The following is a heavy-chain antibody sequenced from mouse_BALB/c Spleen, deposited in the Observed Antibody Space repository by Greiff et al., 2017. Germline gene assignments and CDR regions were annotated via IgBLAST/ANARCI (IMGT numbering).Heavy chain of an antibody. Sequence: QVQLQQSGAELMKPGASVKISCKATGYTFSSYWIEWVKQRPGHGLEWIGEILPGSGSTNYNEKFKGKATFTADTSSNTAYMQLSSLTSEDSAVYYCARAGYYGNYGAWFAYWGQGTLVTVSA. CDR1: GYTFSSYW. CDR2: ILPGSGST. D-gene: IGHD2-1*01. J-gene: IGHJ3*01. CDR3: ARAGYYGNYGAWFAY. V-gene: IGHV1-9*01.